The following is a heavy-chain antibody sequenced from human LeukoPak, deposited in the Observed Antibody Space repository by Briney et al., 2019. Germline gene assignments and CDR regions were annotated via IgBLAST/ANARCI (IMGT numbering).Heavy chain of an antibody. D-gene: IGHD6-13*01. CDR3: ARSPSSSWYN. Sequence: GGSLRLSWAASGFTFSSYSMNWVGKAPGKGLEWVSSISSSSSYIYYADSVKGRFTISRDNAKNSLYLQMNSLRAEDTAVYYCARSPSSSWYNWGQGTLVTVSS. V-gene: IGHV3-21*01. CDR1: GFTFSSYS. CDR2: ISSSSSYI. J-gene: IGHJ4*02.